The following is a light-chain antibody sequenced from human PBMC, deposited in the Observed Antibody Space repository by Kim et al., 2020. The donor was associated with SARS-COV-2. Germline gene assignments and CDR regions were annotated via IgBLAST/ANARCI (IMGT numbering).Light chain of an antibody. J-gene: IGLJ2*01. CDR2: GNN. CDR1: TSNIESNT. Sequence: GQRVTISCSESTSNIESNTVNWYQQLPGTAPKLIMFGNNERPSGVPDRFSGSKSDTSASLAISGLQSDDEADYYCSAWDDSLNGLLFGGGTKLTVL. CDR3: SAWDDSLNGLL. V-gene: IGLV1-44*01.